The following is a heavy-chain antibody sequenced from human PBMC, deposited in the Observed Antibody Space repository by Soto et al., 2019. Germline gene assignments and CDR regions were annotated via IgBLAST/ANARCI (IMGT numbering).Heavy chain of an antibody. CDR2: INHSGRV. J-gene: IGHJ5*01. CDR3: STRAYDTNGYYRFDP. V-gene: IGHV4-34*01. D-gene: IGHD3-22*01. Sequence: WTWIHQSPGKGLEWIGDINHSGRVNYSPSLKSRVTISLDTSKNQFSLTLSAVTAADTAMYYCSTRAYDTNGYYRFDPWGQGTLVTVSS.